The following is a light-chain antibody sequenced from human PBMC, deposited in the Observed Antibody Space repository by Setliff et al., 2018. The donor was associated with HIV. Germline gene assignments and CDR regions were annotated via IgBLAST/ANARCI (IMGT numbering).Light chain of an antibody. Sequence: QSVLTQPPSVSGAPGQRIIISCTGNNSNIGAGYHVHWYQHLPGTAPKLFIYRNNNRPSGVPDRLSGSKSGTSASLAITGLQAEDEADYYCQSYDTNLSVVFGGGTKVTVL. V-gene: IGLV1-40*01. CDR1: NSNIGAGYH. CDR3: QSYDTNLSVV. CDR2: RNN. J-gene: IGLJ2*01.